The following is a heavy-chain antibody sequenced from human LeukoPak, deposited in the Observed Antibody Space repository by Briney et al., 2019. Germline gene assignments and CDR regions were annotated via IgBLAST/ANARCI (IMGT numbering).Heavy chain of an antibody. V-gene: IGHV5-51*01. CDR2: IYPGDSDT. Sequence: GESLKIPCEGSGYSFTSYWIGWVRPMPGKGLEWMGIIYPGDSDTRYSPSFQGQVTISADKSISTAYLQWSSLKASDTAMYYCARPGARGGLFLGVWGQGTLVTVSS. D-gene: IGHD2/OR15-2a*01. CDR1: GYSFTSYW. J-gene: IGHJ4*02. CDR3: ARPGARGGLFLGV.